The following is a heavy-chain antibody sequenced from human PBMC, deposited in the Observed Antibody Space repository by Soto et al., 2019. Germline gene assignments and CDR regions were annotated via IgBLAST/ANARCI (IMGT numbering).Heavy chain of an antibody. CDR3: ARETYYYDSSGYSYYFDY. CDR2: IYHSGST. D-gene: IGHD3-22*01. Sequence: PSETLSLTCAVSGGSISSGGYSWSWIRQPPGKGLEWIGYIYHSGSTYYNPSLKSRVTISVDRSKNQFSLKLSSVTAADTAVYYCARETYYYDSSGYSYYFDYWGQGTLVTVSS. J-gene: IGHJ4*02. CDR1: GGSISSGGYS. V-gene: IGHV4-30-2*01.